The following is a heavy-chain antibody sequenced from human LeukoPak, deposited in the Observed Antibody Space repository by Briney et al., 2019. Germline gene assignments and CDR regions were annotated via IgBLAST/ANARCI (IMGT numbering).Heavy chain of an antibody. J-gene: IGHJ3*02. CDR2: IDWDDAQ. CDR1: GFSLTTYGMS. V-gene: IGHV2-70*11. D-gene: IGHD5-18*01. Sequence: GGALVKPTQTLTLTCTFSGFSLTTYGMSVSWIRQPPGNGLEWRTRIDWDDAQYSRTSLKTRLTISKDTSKNQVVLTMTNMDPVDTATYYCARSYVDSPMGNDAFDIWGQGTMVTVSS. CDR3: ARSYVDSPMGNDAFDI.